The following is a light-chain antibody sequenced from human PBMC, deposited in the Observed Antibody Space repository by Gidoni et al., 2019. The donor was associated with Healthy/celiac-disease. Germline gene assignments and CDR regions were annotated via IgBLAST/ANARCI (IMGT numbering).Light chain of an antibody. CDR1: QDISNY. Sequence: DIPMTQSPSSLSASVGDRVTITCQASQDISNYFNWYQQKPGKAPKLLIYDASNLETGVPSRFSGSGSGTDFTFTISSLQPEDIATYYCQQYDNLPLTFXGXTKVEIK. CDR2: DAS. CDR3: QQYDNLPLT. V-gene: IGKV1-33*01. J-gene: IGKJ4*01.